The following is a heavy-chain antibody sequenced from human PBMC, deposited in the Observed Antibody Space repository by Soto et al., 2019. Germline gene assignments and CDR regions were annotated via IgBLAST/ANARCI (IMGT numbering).Heavy chain of an antibody. D-gene: IGHD1-26*01. CDR3: ARVKSGSYDRFDP. V-gene: IGHV3-74*03. CDR2: INPDGSAT. CDR1: GFTFSYYW. J-gene: IGHJ5*02. Sequence: EVQLVESGGGLVQPGGSLRLSCAASGFTFSYYWMHWVRQAPGKGLVWVSRINPDGSATTYTDSVKGRFTISRDNARNTLYLQMNSLSAEDTAVYYCARVKSGSYDRFDPWGQGTLVTVS.